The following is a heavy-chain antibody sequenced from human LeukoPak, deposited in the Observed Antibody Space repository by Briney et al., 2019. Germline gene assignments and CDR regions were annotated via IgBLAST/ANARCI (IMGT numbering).Heavy chain of an antibody. J-gene: IGHJ4*02. CDR2: IIPIFGTA. CDR3: AREEERIAIFGVTNSRFDY. CDR1: GGTFSSYA. Sequence: SVKVSCKASGGTFSSYAISWVRQVPGQGLEWMGGIIPIFGTANYAQKFQGRVTITADESTSTAYMELSSLRSEDTAVYYCAREEERIAIFGVTNSRFDYWGQGTLVTVSS. D-gene: IGHD3-3*01. V-gene: IGHV1-69*13.